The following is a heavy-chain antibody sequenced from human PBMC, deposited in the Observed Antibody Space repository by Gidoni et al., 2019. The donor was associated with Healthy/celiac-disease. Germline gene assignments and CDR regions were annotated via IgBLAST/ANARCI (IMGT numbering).Heavy chain of an antibody. CDR2: IEYDGSNK. CDR3: ARGEDSFDP. D-gene: IGHD6-6*01. Sequence: QVQLVESGGGVVQPGRSLRLACAASGFTFSRYAMHVVRQAPGKGLEWVAVIEYDGSNKYYEDSVKGRFTISRDNSKNTLYLKMNSLRAEDTAVYYCARGEDSFDPWGQGTLVTVSS. J-gene: IGHJ5*02. V-gene: IGHV3-30-3*01. CDR1: GFTFSRYA.